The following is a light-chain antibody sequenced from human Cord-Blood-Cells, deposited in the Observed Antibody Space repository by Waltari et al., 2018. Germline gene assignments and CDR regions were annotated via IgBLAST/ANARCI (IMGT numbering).Light chain of an antibody. J-gene: IGKJ2*03. V-gene: IGKV1-5*03. Sequence: DTQMTQSPSTLSAYVGDRVPITCRASQSISSWLAWYQQKPGKAPKLLIYKASSLESGVPSRCSGSGSGTEFTLTISSLQPDDFATYYCQQYNSYSYSFGQGTKLEIK. CDR1: QSISSW. CDR3: QQYNSYSYS. CDR2: KAS.